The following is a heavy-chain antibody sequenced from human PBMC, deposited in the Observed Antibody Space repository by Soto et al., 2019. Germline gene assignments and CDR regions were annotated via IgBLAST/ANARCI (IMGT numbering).Heavy chain of an antibody. V-gene: IGHV4-4*07. CDR1: GGSISSYY. CDR2: IYTSGST. J-gene: IGHJ5*02. Sequence: TSETLSLTCTVSGGSISSYYWSWIRQPAGKGLEWIGRIYTSGSTNYNPSLKSRVTMSVDTSKNQFSLKLSSVTAADTAVYYCARVLVPRYCSSTSCSNWFDPWGQGTLVTSPQ. CDR3: ARVLVPRYCSSTSCSNWFDP. D-gene: IGHD2-2*01.